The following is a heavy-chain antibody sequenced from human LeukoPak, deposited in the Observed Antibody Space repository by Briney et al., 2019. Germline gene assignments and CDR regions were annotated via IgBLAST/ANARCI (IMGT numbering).Heavy chain of an antibody. D-gene: IGHD1-1*01. J-gene: IGHJ4*02. CDR2: TYYTSKWYS. CDR3: ARVNAGVFDY. Sequence: SQTLSLTCAISGDSVSSNSAAWNWIRQSPSRGLEWLGRTYYTSKWYSEYALSVKGRITVSPDTSKNQFSLQLSSVTPEDTAVYYCARVNAGVFDYWGQGTLVTVSS. V-gene: IGHV6-1*01. CDR1: GDSVSSNSAA.